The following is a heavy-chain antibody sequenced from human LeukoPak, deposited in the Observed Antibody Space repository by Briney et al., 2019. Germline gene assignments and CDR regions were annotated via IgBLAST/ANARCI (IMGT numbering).Heavy chain of an antibody. D-gene: IGHD3-22*01. V-gene: IGHV4-34*01. CDR1: GGSFSGYY. Sequence: SETLSLTCAVYGGSFSGYYWSWIRQPPGKGLEWIGEINHSGSTNYNPSLKSRVTISLDTSKNQFSLKLSSVTAADTAVYYCARLVGPYYDSSGYQDYWGQGTLVTVSS. CDR2: INHSGST. J-gene: IGHJ4*02. CDR3: ARLVGPYYDSSGYQDY.